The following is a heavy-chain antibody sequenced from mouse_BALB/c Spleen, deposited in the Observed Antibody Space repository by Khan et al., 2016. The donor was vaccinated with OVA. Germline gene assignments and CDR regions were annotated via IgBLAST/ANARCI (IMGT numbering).Heavy chain of an antibody. V-gene: IGHV3-2*02. CDR3: ARDGSRYNYAMDY. Sequence: EVQLQESGPGLVKPSQSLSLTCTVTGYSIPSDYAWNWLRQFPGNKLEWMGYISSSDSTTYNPALKSRISITRDTSKNQFFLQLNSVTTEDTATYYCARDGSRYNYAMDYWGQGTSVTVSS. J-gene: IGHJ4*01. CDR1: GYSIPSDYA. D-gene: IGHD2-3*01. CDR2: ISSSDST.